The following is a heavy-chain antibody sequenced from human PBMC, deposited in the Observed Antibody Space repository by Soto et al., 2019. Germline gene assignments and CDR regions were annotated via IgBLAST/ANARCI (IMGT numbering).Heavy chain of an antibody. D-gene: IGHD2-2*01. V-gene: IGHV4-30-2*01. Sequence: LSLTCTVSGGSINSGGYSWTWIRQPPGKGLEWIGFIYHTGTTYYNPSLKSRVTISVDRSKNQFSLKLNSVTAADTAMYYCASSPRGYCSSTSCRELGNYYGMDVWGQGTTLTVSS. CDR3: ASSPRGYCSSTSCRELGNYYGMDV. J-gene: IGHJ6*02. CDR2: IYHTGTT. CDR1: GGSINSGGYS.